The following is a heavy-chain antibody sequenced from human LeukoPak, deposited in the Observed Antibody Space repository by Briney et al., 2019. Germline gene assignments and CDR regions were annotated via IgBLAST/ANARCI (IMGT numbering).Heavy chain of an antibody. CDR2: IYHSGST. Sequence: SETLSLTCTVSGGSISSYYWSWIRQPPGKGLEWIGYIYHSGSTKYNPSLKSRVTISVDTSKNQFSLKLSSVTAADTAVYYCARVRNKYYYYYMDVWGKGTTVTISS. V-gene: IGHV4-59*01. J-gene: IGHJ6*03. CDR3: ARVRNKYYYYYMDV. D-gene: IGHD2/OR15-2a*01. CDR1: GGSISSYY.